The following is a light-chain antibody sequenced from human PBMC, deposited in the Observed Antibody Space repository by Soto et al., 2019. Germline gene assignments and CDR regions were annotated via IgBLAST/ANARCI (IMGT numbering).Light chain of an antibody. V-gene: IGKV3-20*01. CDR2: GAS. Sequence: EIVLTQSPGTLSLSPGERLTLSCRASQSVTTSYVAWYQHKPGQAPRLLIYGASTKATGTPDRFNGSGSGTDFTLTISRLEPVDFAVYYCQQYGSSPFTFGPGTKVDFK. CDR1: QSVTTSY. J-gene: IGKJ3*01. CDR3: QQYGSSPFT.